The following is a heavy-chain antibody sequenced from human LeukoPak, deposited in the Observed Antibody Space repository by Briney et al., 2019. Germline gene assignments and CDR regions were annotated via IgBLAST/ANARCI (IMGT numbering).Heavy chain of an antibody. D-gene: IGHD2-15*01. CDR3: VRHLATSGSYPLDY. CDR2: ISGIANAI. J-gene: IGHJ4*02. Sequence: GGSLRLSCAASGFTFTDYAMSWVRQAPGTGLEWVSAISGIANAIFYASSVKGRFTISRDNSKNTLSLQMSSLGAEDTAVYYCVRHLATSGSYPLDYWGQGTLVTVSS. V-gene: IGHV3-23*01. CDR1: GFTFTDYA.